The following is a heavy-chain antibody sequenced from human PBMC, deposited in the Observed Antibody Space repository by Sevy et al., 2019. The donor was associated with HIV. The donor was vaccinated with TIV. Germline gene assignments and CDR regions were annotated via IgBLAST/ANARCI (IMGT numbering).Heavy chain of an antibody. Sequence: GGSLRLPCAASGFTFSSYAMSWVRQAPGKGLEWVSAISGSGGSTYYADSVKGRFTISRDNSKNTLYLQMNSLRAEDTAVYYSAKDPVGATTHYYYYMDVWGKGTTVTVS. CDR2: ISGSGGST. V-gene: IGHV3-23*01. CDR1: GFTFSSYA. J-gene: IGHJ6*03. D-gene: IGHD1-26*01. CDR3: AKDPVGATTHYYYYMDV.